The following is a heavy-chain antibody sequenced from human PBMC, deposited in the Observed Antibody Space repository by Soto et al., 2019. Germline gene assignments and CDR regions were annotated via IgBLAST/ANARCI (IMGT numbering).Heavy chain of an antibody. CDR1: GGSFSGYY. V-gene: IGHV4-34*01. J-gene: IGHJ6*02. CDR3: ATGRNNWNYVGYYYYGMDV. D-gene: IGHD1-7*01. Sequence: SETLSLTCAVYGGSFSGYYWSLIRQPPGKGLEWIGEINHSGSTNYNPSLKSRVTISVDTSKNQFSLKLRSVTAADTAVYYCATGRNNWNYVGYYYYGMDVWGQGTTVTVSS. CDR2: INHSGST.